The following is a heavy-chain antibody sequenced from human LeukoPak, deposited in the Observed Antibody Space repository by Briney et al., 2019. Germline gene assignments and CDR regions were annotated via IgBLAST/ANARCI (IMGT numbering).Heavy chain of an antibody. V-gene: IGHV4-59*01. CDR2: IYYSGST. Sequence: SETLSLTCTVSGGSISSYYWSWIRQPPGKGLEWIGYIYYSGSTNYNPSLKSRVTISVDTSKNQFSLKLSSVTAADTAVYYCARPQDGYNYNYWGQGTLVTVSS. CDR3: ARPQDGYNYNY. CDR1: GGSISSYY. D-gene: IGHD5-24*01. J-gene: IGHJ4*02.